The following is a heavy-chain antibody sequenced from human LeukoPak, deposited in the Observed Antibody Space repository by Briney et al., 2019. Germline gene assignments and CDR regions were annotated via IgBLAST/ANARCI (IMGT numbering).Heavy chain of an antibody. CDR2: IYHSGST. V-gene: IGHV4-30-2*01. J-gene: IGHJ5*02. D-gene: IGHD5-18*01. Sequence: SETLSLTCTVSGGSISSGGYYWSWIWQPPGKGLEWIGYIYHSGSTYYNPSLKSRVTISVNRSKNQFSLKLSSATAADTAVYYCARVEYSYGSWDWFDPWGQGTLVTVSS. CDR3: ARVEYSYGSWDWFDP. CDR1: GGSISSGGYY.